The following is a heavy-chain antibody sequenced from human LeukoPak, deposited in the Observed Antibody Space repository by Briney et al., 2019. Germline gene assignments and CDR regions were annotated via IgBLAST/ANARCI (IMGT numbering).Heavy chain of an antibody. J-gene: IGHJ4*02. V-gene: IGHV3-11*01. CDR1: GFTFSDYY. Sequence: GGSLRLSCAASGFTFSDYYMSWIRQAPGKGLEWVSYISSSGSTIYYADSVKGRFTISRDNAKNSLYLQMNSLRAEDTAVYYCAKDSFMVRGVPDYWGQGTLVTVSS. CDR3: AKDSFMVRGVPDY. CDR2: ISSSGSTI. D-gene: IGHD3-10*01.